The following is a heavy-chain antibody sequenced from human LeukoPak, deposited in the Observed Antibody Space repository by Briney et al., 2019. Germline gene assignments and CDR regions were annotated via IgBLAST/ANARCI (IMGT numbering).Heavy chain of an antibody. J-gene: IGHJ6*03. CDR2: INHSGST. D-gene: IGHD4-17*01. Sequence: PSETLSLTCAVYGGSFSGYYWSWIRQPPGKGLEWIGEINHSGSTNYNPSLKSRVTISVDTSKNQFSLKLSSVTAADTAVYYCARAVYGDYVFGYYYYMDVWGKGTTVTVSS. CDR1: GGSFSGYY. CDR3: ARAVYGDYVFGYYYYMDV. V-gene: IGHV4-34*01.